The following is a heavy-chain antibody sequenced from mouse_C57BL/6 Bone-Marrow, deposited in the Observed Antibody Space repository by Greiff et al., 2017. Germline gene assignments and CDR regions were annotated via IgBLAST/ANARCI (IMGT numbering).Heavy chain of an antibody. CDR3: ARYDYDGFAY. CDR1: GFTFTDYY. Sequence: EVTVVESGGGLVQPGGSLSLSCAASGFTFTDYYMSWVRQPPGKALEWLGFIRNKANGYTTEYSASVKGRFTITRDNSQSILYLQMNALRAEDSATYYCARYDYDGFAYWGQGTLVTVSA. D-gene: IGHD2-4*01. V-gene: IGHV7-3*01. J-gene: IGHJ3*01. CDR2: IRNKANGYTT.